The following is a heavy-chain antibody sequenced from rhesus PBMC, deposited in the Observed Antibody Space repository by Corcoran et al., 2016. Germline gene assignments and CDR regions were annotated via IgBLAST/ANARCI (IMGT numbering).Heavy chain of an antibody. CDR1: GGSISDSYR. CDR3: ARSPPLYSSGWSLYFDY. D-gene: IGHD6S26*01. V-gene: IGHV4S10*01. J-gene: IGHJ4*01. Sequence: QVQLQESGPGVVKPSETLSLTCAVSGGSISDSYRWSWIRKPPGKGLAWIGYIYGSSTSTNYNPSLNSRVTISKDTSKNQFSLKLSSVTAADTAVYYCARSPPLYSSGWSLYFDYWGQGVLVTVSS. CDR2: IYGSSTST.